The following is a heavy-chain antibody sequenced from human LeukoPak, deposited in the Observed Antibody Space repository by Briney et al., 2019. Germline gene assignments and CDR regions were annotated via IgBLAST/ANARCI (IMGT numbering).Heavy chain of an antibody. D-gene: IGHD3-22*01. Sequence: PSETLSLTCTVSGGSISSYHWSWIRQPPGKGLECIGYIYYSGSTHYNPSLKSRVTISVDTSKNQFSLKLSSVTAADTAVYFSARARYYYDSSDYYIEGDAFDIWGQGTMVSVSS. V-gene: IGHV4-59*01. CDR3: ARARYYYDSSDYYIEGDAFDI. J-gene: IGHJ3*02. CDR1: GGSISSYH. CDR2: IYYSGST.